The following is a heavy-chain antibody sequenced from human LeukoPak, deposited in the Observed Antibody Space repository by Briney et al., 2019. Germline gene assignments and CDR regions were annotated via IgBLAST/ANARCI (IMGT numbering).Heavy chain of an antibody. V-gene: IGHV3-30*03. Sequence: GGSLRLSCAASGFTFSNAWMSWVRQAPGKGLEWVAVISYDGSNKYYADSVKGRFTVSRDNSKNTLYLQMNSLRAEDTAVYYCATAAGADFFDYWGQGTLVTVSS. CDR1: GFTFSNAW. CDR3: ATAAGADFFDY. J-gene: IGHJ4*02. D-gene: IGHD3-3*01. CDR2: ISYDGSNK.